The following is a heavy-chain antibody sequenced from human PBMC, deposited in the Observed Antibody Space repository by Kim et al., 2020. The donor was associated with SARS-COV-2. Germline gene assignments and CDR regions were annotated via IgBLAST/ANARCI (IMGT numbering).Heavy chain of an antibody. J-gene: IGHJ6*02. D-gene: IGHD1-7*01. V-gene: IGHV1-18*01. CDR3: ARLQNFVFAMDA. Sequence: ASVKVSCRPSGYTFTSYTVTWVRQAPGQGLEWMGWISASEGNTRYAEKFQGRVTMATDTSTVYMELRSLRSDDTAVYFCARLQNFVFAMDAWGQGTTVIV. CDR1: GYTFTSYT. CDR2: ISASEGNT.